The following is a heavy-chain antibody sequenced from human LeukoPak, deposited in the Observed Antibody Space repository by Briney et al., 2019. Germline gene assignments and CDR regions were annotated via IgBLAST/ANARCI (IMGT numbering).Heavy chain of an antibody. J-gene: IGHJ6*02. CDR2: ISYDGSNK. CDR1: GFTFSSYG. CDR3: AKEDSKIAVAGFYYYYYGMDV. D-gene: IGHD6-19*01. Sequence: PGGSLILSCAASGFTFSSYGMHWVRQAPGKGLEWVAVISYDGSNKYYADSVKGRFTISRDNSKNTLYLQMNSLRAEDTAVYYCAKEDSKIAVAGFYYYYYGMDVWGQGTTVTVSS. V-gene: IGHV3-30*18.